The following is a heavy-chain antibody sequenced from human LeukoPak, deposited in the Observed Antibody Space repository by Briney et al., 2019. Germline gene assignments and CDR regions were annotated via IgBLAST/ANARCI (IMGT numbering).Heavy chain of an antibody. V-gene: IGHV1-18*01. Sequence: ASVKVSCKASGYTFTSYGISWGRQAPGQGREWMGWIIAYNGNTNYAQKLQGRGTMTTDTSTSTAYMELRSLRSDDTAVYYCARDSYYDILTGYPNWFDPWGQGTLVTVSS. CDR2: IIAYNGNT. CDR1: GYTFTSYG. CDR3: ARDSYYDILTGYPNWFDP. J-gene: IGHJ5*02. D-gene: IGHD3-9*01.